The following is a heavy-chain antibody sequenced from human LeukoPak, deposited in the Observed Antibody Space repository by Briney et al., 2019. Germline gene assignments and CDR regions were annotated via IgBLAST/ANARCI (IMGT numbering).Heavy chain of an antibody. D-gene: IGHD3-10*01. CDR3: AREGGSGSYYTYYFDY. CDR2: IYTSGST. CDR1: GGSISSGSYY. V-gene: IGHV4-61*02. J-gene: IGHJ4*02. Sequence: SETLSLTCTVSGGSISSGSYYWSWIRQPAGEGLEWIGRIYTSGSTNYNPSLKSRVTISVDTSKNQFSLKLSSVTAADTAVYYCAREGGSGSYYTYYFDYWGQGTLVTVSS.